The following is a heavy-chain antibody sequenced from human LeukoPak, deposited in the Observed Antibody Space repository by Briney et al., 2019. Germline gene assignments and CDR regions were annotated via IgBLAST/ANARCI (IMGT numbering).Heavy chain of an antibody. CDR2: IYTSGST. J-gene: IGHJ3*02. CDR3: ARVPNWNYEEAFDI. V-gene: IGHV4-4*07. D-gene: IGHD1-7*01. Sequence: SETLSLTCTVSGGSISSYYWSWIRQPAGKGLEWIGRIYTSGSTNYNPSLKSRVTMSVDTSKNQFSLKLSSVTAADTAVYYCARVPNWNYEEAFDIWGQGTMVTVSS. CDR1: GGSISSYY.